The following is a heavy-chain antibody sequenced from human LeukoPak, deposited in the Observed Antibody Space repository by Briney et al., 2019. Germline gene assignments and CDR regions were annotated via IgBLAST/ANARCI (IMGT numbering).Heavy chain of an antibody. CDR3: AREDCSGGSCSNDY. CDR1: GFTVSSNY. D-gene: IGHD2-15*01. Sequence: PGGSLRLSCAASGFTVSSNYMSWVRQAPGKGLEWVSVIYSGGSTYYAVSVKGRFTISRDNSKNTLYLQMNSLRAEDTAVYYCAREDCSGGSCSNDYWGQGTLVTVSS. CDR2: IYSGGST. J-gene: IGHJ4*02. V-gene: IGHV3-66*02.